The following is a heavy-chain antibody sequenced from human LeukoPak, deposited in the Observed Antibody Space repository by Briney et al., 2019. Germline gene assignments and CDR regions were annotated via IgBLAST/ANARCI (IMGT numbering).Heavy chain of an antibody. Sequence: PGGSLRLSCAASGFTFSSYAMSWVRQAPGKGLEWVSAISGSGGSTYYADSVKGRFTISRDNSKNTLYLQMNSLRAEDTAVYYCAKDRFESPELRYFDWLRGTDYGMDVWGQGTTVTVSS. D-gene: IGHD3-9*01. V-gene: IGHV3-23*01. CDR1: GFTFSSYA. CDR3: AKDRFESPELRYFDWLRGTDYGMDV. CDR2: ISGSGGST. J-gene: IGHJ6*01.